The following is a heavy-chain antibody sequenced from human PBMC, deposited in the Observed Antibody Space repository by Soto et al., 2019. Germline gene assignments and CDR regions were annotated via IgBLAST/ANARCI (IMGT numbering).Heavy chain of an antibody. V-gene: IGHV1-69*06. Sequence: SVKVSCKASGGTFSSYAISWVRQAPGQGLEWMGGIIPIFGTANYAQKFQGRVTITVDKSTSTAYMELSSLRSEDTAVYYCARAPAYLWFGEPPVLEQRPYYYYGMDVWGQGTTVTVS. CDR2: IIPIFGTA. CDR1: GGTFSSYA. D-gene: IGHD3-10*01. CDR3: ARAPAYLWFGEPPVLEQRPYYYYGMDV. J-gene: IGHJ6*02.